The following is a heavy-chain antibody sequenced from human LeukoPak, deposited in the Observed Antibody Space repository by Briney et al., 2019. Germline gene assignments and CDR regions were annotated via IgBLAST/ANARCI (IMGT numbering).Heavy chain of an antibody. CDR3: ASRSLWYGEDY. J-gene: IGHJ4*02. V-gene: IGHV3-53*01. Sequence: GGSLRLSCAASGFTVSSNYMSWVRQAPGKGLVWVSAIYSSGSTYYAASVKGRFTISRDNSKNTLYLQMNSLRAEDTAVYYCASRSLWYGEDYWGQGTLVTVSS. CDR2: IYSSGST. CDR1: GFTVSSNY. D-gene: IGHD3-10*01.